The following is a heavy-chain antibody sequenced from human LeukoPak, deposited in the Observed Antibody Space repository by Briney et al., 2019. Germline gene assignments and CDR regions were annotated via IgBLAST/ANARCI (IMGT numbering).Heavy chain of an antibody. D-gene: IGHD2-2*01. CDR2: INPNGGDT. V-gene: IGHV1-2*06. CDR3: ARVGFTTSWSNFDY. Sequence: ASVKVSCKAAGYNFPAYFIHWVRQAPGQGLEWMGRINPNGGDTNYAQKFQGRVTMAGDTSISIAYMELSSLISDDTAVYYCARVGFTTSWSNFDYWGQGTLVTVSS. CDR1: GYNFPAYF. J-gene: IGHJ4*02.